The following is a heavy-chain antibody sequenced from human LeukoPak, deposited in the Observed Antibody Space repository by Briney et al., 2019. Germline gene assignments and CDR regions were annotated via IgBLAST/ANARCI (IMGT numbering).Heavy chain of an antibody. CDR1: GGTFSSYA. CDR3: ARLVAVATRWYFDY. V-gene: IGHV1-69*05. Sequence: SVKVSXKASGGTFSSYAISWVRQAPGQGLEWMGGIIPIFGTANYAQKFQGRVTITTDESTSTAYMELSSLRSEDTAVYYCARLVAVATRWYFDYWGQGTLVTVSS. D-gene: IGHD6-19*01. CDR2: IIPIFGTA. J-gene: IGHJ4*02.